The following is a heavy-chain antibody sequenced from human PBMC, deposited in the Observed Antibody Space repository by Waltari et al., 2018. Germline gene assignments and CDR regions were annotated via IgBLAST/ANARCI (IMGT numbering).Heavy chain of an antibody. CDR2: IYHSGST. D-gene: IGHD3-10*01. CDR3: ARHEGAAVRYYYYYGMDV. Sequence: QVQLQESGPGLVKPSETLSLTCAVSGYSISRGYYWGWIRQPPGKGLEWIGSIYHSGSTYYNPSLKSRVTISVDTSKNQFSLKLSSVTAADTAVYYCARHEGAAVRYYYYYGMDVWGQGTTVTVSS. V-gene: IGHV4-38-2*01. J-gene: IGHJ6*02. CDR1: GYSISRGYY.